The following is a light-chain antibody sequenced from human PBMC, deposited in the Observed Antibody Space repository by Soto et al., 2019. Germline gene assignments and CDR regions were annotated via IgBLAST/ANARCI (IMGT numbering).Light chain of an antibody. Sequence: IQLTQSPSSLSASVGDRVTITCRASHGISSYLAWYQQKPGKAPKLLIYAASTLQSGVPSRFSGSGSGTDFTLTISSLQPEDFATYYCQQLNSYPPYTFGQGTKLEIK. CDR2: AAS. CDR1: HGISSY. CDR3: QQLNSYPPYT. J-gene: IGKJ2*01. V-gene: IGKV1-9*01.